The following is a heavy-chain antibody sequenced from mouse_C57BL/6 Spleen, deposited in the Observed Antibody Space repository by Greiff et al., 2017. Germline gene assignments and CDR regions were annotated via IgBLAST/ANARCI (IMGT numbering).Heavy chain of an antibody. J-gene: IGHJ1*03. CDR3: ARSGGNPYWYFDV. Sequence: QVQLQQSGAELVKPGASVKISCKASGYAFRSYWMNWVKQRPGTGLEWIGQIYPGDGDTNYNGKFKGKATLTADKSSSTAYMQLSSLTSEDSAVYFGARSGGNPYWYFDVWGTGTTVTVSS. CDR1: GYAFRSYW. V-gene: IGHV1-80*01. CDR2: IYPGDGDT. D-gene: IGHD2-1*01.